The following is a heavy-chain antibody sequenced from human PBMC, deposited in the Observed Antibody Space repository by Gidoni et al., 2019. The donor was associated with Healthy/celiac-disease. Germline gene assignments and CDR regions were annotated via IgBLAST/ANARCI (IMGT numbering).Heavy chain of an antibody. J-gene: IGHJ5*02. V-gene: IGHV3-30*04. CDR1: GFTFSSSA. CDR3: ARDSGYCSSTSCENWFDP. CDR2: ISYDGSNK. D-gene: IGHD2-2*01. Sequence: QVQLVESGGGVVQPGRSLRLSCAASGFTFSSSAMHWVRQAPGKGLEWVAVISYDGSNKYYADSVKGRFTISRDNSKNTLYLQMNSLRAEDTAVYYCARDSGYCSSTSCENWFDPWGQGTLVTVSS.